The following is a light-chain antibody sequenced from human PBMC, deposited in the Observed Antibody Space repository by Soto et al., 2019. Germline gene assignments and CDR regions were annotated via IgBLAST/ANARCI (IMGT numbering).Light chain of an antibody. Sequence: DIQMTQSPSSLSASVGDRVTITCRASQSISSYLNWYQQKPGKAPKLLIYAASSLQSGVPSRFSGSGSGTDFTLTISSLEPEDFAIYYCQQRNTRPITFGQGTRLEIK. CDR3: QQRNTRPIT. CDR2: AAS. CDR1: QSISSY. V-gene: IGKV1-39*01. J-gene: IGKJ5*01.